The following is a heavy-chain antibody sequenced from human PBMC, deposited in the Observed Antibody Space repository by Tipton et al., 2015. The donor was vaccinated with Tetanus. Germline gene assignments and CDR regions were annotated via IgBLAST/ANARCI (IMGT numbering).Heavy chain of an antibody. Sequence: QVQLVQSGAEVKKPGASVKVSCKASGYTFTGYYIYWVRQAPGQGLEWMGWIDPNSGGTVYAQNFQGRVTMTRDTSISTVYMELSRLRSDDTAMYYCARDRGDYIYYGMDVWGPGTTVTVSS. CDR1: GYTFTGYY. CDR3: ARDRGDYIYYGMDV. J-gene: IGHJ6*02. D-gene: IGHD3-22*01. V-gene: IGHV1-2*02. CDR2: IDPNSGGT.